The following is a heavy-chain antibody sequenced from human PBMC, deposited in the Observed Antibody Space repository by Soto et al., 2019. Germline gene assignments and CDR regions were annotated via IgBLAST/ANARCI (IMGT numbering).Heavy chain of an antibody. V-gene: IGHV1-46*01. CDR2: INPSGGST. CDR3: ASSITIFGVVIFDP. CDR1: GYTFTSYY. D-gene: IGHD3-3*01. J-gene: IGHJ5*02. Sequence: ASVKVSCKASGYTFTSYYMHWVRQAPGQGLEWMGIINPSGGSTSYAQKFQGRVTMTRDASTSTVYMELSSLRSEDTAVYYCASSITIFGVVIFDPWGQGTLVTAPQ.